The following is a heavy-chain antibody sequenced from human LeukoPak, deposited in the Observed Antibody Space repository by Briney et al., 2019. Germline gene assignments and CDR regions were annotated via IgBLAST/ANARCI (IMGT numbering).Heavy chain of an antibody. CDR1: GFTFDDYA. J-gene: IGHJ4*02. CDR3: AKAEGFFGGYYDH. V-gene: IGHV3-9*01. CDR2: ISWNSGSI. Sequence: GGSLRLSCAASGFTFDDYAMHWVRQAPGKGLEWVSGISWNSGSIDYADSVKGRSTISRDNAKNSLYLQMNSLRAEDTAFYYCAKAEGFFGGYYDHWGQGTLVTVSS. D-gene: IGHD4-23*01.